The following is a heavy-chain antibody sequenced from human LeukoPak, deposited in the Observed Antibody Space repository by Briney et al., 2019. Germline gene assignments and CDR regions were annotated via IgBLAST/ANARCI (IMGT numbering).Heavy chain of an antibody. J-gene: IGHJ4*02. CDR1: GFTFRNHW. CDR2: ISSDGSST. V-gene: IGHV3-74*03. CDR3: AKISSSAESNFDY. Sequence: PGGSLRLSCAASGFTFRNHWMHWVRQTPGKGLVWVSRISSDGSSTTYADSVKGRFTISRDNAKNTLYLQMNNLRAEDTALYFCAKISSSAESNFDYWGQGTLLTVSS. D-gene: IGHD6-25*01.